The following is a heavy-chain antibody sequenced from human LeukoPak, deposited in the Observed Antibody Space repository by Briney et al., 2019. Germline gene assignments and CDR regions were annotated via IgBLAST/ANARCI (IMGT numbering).Heavy chain of an antibody. D-gene: IGHD5-24*01. V-gene: IGHV1-69*04. CDR2: IIPILGIA. Sequence: GASVKDSSKSSLGIFSSYAISGVPQAPGQGLEWMGRIIPILGIANYAQKFQGRVTITADKSTSTAYMELSSLRSEDTDVYYCATDEDGPFDYWGQGTLVTVSS. J-gene: IGHJ4*02. CDR3: ATDEDGPFDY. CDR1: LGIFSSYA.